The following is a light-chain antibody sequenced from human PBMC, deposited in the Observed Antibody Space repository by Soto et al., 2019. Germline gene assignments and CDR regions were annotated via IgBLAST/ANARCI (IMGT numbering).Light chain of an antibody. CDR2: EGS. V-gene: IGLV2-23*01. Sequence: QSVLTQPASVSGSPGQSITISCTGTSSDVGSYNLVSWYQQHPGKAPKLMIYEGSKRPSGVSNRFSGSKSGNTASLTISGLQSYFDADYYCCSYSGSSTYVFLTVSEVTVL. CDR1: SSDVGSYNL. CDR3: CSYSGSSTYV. J-gene: IGLJ1*01.